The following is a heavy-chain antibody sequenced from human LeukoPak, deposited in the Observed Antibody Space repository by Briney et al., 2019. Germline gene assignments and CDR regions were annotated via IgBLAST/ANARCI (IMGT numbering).Heavy chain of an antibody. CDR3: ARDQVDYPGPLPYNWFDP. D-gene: IGHD5-12*01. CDR1: GYTFTSYD. J-gene: IGHJ5*02. V-gene: IGHV1-8*01. Sequence: GASVKVSCKASGYTFTSYDINWVRQATGQGLEWMGWMNPNSGNTGYAQKFQGRVTMTRNTSISTAYMELSSLRSEDTAVYYCARDQVDYPGPLPYNWFDPWGQGTLVTVSS. CDR2: MNPNSGNT.